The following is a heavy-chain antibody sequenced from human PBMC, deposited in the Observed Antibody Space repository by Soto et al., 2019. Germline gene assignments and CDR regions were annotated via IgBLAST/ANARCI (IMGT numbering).Heavy chain of an antibody. J-gene: IGHJ6*02. D-gene: IGHD2-21*02. CDR1: GDTFSSYI. CDR2: VIPVLTTT. V-gene: IGHV1-69*08. CDR3: ARRRYCGYDCYHKHYYGMDV. Sequence: QVQLVQSGAEVKKPGSSVRVSCRSSGDTFSSYIVNWLRLAPGRGLEWMGRVIPVLTTTDYAQNFRGRVTISADRSTTTVYLDLSSLRSDDTAVYYCARRRYCGYDCYHKHYYGMDVWGQGSLVTVAS.